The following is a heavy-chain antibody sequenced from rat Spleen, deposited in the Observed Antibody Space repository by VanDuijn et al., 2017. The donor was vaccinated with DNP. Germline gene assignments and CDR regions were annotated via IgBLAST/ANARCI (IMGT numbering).Heavy chain of an antibody. V-gene: IGHV2-6*01. CDR3: VRSDYNDDSHYYGYFDH. D-gene: IGHD1-12*02. J-gene: IGHJ2*01. CDR1: GFSLINYS. Sequence: QVQLKESGPGLVQPSQTLSLTCTVSGFSLINYSVGWVRQPPQKGLEWIAAVSSSGTTYYNPALESRLSISRDSSKSQVFLKMNSLQTEDTAIYFCVRSDYNDDSHYYGYFDHWGQGVMVTVSS. CDR2: VSSSGTT.